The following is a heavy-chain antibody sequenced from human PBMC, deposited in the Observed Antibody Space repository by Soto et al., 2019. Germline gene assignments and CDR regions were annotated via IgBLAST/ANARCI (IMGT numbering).Heavy chain of an antibody. D-gene: IGHD3-10*01. V-gene: IGHV4-31*03. Sequence: QVQLQESGPGLVKPSQTLSLTCTVSGGSISSRGYYWSWIRQHPGKGLEWIGYIYYSGSTYYNPSLKSRVTISVDTSKNQFSLKLSSVTAADTAVYYCARAIHGSGSYYNDWGQGTLVTVSS. CDR1: GGSISSRGYY. J-gene: IGHJ4*02. CDR2: IYYSGST. CDR3: ARAIHGSGSYYND.